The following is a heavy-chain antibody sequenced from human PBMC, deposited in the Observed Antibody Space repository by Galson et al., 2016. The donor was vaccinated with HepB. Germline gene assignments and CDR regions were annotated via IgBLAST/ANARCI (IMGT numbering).Heavy chain of an antibody. D-gene: IGHD3-3*01. CDR3: AKERFWSGDTYFDP. Sequence: SLRLSCAASGFAFSGFAMSWVRQAPGKGLEWVSSIGGSGPYTYYADSVQGRFTSSRDNSQNTLFLHMNSLRAEDTAVYYRAKERFWSGDTYFDPWGQGTPVTVSS. CDR1: GFAFSGFA. V-gene: IGHV3-23*01. J-gene: IGHJ5*02. CDR2: IGGSGPYT.